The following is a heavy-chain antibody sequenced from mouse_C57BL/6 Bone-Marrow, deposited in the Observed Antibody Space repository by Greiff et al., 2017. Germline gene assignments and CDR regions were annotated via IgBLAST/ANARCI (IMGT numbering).Heavy chain of an antibody. V-gene: IGHV14-4*01. CDR3: TTHSFYGYDVDY. CDR2: IDPENGDT. D-gene: IGHD2-2*01. CDR1: GFNIKDDY. J-gene: IGHJ2*01. Sequence: EVKLMESGAELVRPGASVKLSCTASGFNIKDDYMHWVKQRPEQGLEWIGWIDPENGDTEYASKFQGKATITADTSSNTAYLQLSSLTSEDTAVYYCTTHSFYGYDVDYWGQGTTLTVSS.